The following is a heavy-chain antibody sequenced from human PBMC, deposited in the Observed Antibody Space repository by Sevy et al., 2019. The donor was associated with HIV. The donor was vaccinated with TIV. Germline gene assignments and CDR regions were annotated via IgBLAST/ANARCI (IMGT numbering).Heavy chain of an antibody. CDR2: IGGSGGST. CDR1: GFTFSSYA. J-gene: IGHJ5*02. V-gene: IGHV3-23*01. CDR3: AKDGGKKAAAALNWFDP. Sequence: GGSLRLSCAASGFTFSSYAMSWVRQAPGKGLEWVSAIGGSGGSTYYADSVKGRFTISRDNSKNTRYLKMNSLRAEDTAVYYCAKDGGKKAAAALNWFDPWGQGTLVTVSS. D-gene: IGHD6-13*01.